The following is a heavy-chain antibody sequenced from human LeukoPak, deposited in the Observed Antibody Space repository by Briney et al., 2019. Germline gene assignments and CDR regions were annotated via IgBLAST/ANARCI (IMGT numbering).Heavy chain of an antibody. Sequence: SQTLSLTCDSSADSVSDNSATWNWIRQSPSRGLEWLGRTYYRSKWYDDYALSVKSRITINPDTSNNQFSLQLNSVTPEDTAVYYCARGKMSSFDYWGQGTLVTVSS. CDR3: ARGKMSSFDY. CDR2: TYYRSKWYD. V-gene: IGHV6-1*01. D-gene: IGHD6-6*01. CDR1: ADSVSDNSAT. J-gene: IGHJ4*02.